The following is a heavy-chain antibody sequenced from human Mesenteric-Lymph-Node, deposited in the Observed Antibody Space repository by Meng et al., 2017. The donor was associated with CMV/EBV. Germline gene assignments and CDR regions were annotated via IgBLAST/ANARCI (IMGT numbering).Heavy chain of an antibody. Sequence: ASVKVSCKASGYTFTSNGISWVRQAPGQGLEWMGWISPDSGDTNYAQKVQGRVTMTTDTSTSTAYMELRSLRSDDTAVYDCARVGAAADIWGQGTMVTVSS. CDR3: ARVGAAADI. V-gene: IGHV1-18*01. J-gene: IGHJ3*02. CDR1: GYTFTSNG. CDR2: ISPDSGDT. D-gene: IGHD6-13*01.